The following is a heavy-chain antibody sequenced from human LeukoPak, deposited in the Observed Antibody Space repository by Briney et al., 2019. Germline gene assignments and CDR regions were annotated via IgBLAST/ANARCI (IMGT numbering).Heavy chain of an antibody. V-gene: IGHV4-61*02. CDR3: ARLSTVTTSFDY. D-gene: IGHD4-11*01. CDR1: GGSISSSSYY. Sequence: SETLSLTCTVSGGSISSSSYYWNWIRQPAGKGLEWIGRIYTSGRTYYNPSLKSRVSMSVDTSKNQFSLKLSSVTAADTAVYYCARLSTVTTSFDYWGQGTLVTVSS. J-gene: IGHJ4*02. CDR2: IYTSGRT.